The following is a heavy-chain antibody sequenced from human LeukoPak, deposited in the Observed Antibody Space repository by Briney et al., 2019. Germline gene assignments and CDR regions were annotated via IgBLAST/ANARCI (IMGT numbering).Heavy chain of an antibody. V-gene: IGHV1-69*05. D-gene: IGHD3-3*01. CDR3: ASPLKLDFWSGYYFGY. Sequence: SVKVSCKASGGTFSSYAISWVRQAPGQALEWMGGIIPIFGTANYAQKFQGRVTITTDESTSTAYMELSSLRSEDTAVYYCASPLKLDFWSGYYFGYWGQGTLVTVSS. CDR1: GGTFSSYA. CDR2: IIPIFGTA. J-gene: IGHJ4*02.